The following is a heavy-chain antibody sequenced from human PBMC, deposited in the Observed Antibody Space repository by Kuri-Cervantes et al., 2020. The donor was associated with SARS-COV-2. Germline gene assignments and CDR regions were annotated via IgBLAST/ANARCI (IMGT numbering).Heavy chain of an antibody. J-gene: IGHJ4*02. CDR1: GFALSSYG. Sequence: GGSLRLSCAASGFALSSYGMQWVRQAPGKGLEWVSSISSSSSYIYYADSVKGRFTISRDNAKNSLYLQMNSLRAEDTAVYYCARDRISSGWYVGYYFDYWGQGTLVTVSS. CDR3: ARDRISSGWYVGYYFDY. V-gene: IGHV3-21*01. D-gene: IGHD6-19*01. CDR2: ISSSSSYI.